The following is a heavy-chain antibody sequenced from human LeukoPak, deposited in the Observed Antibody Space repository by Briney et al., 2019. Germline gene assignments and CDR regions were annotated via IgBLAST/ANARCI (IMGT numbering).Heavy chain of an antibody. CDR2: IYSGGST. CDR3: ARDLEAGAVAGRGDY. D-gene: IGHD6-19*01. V-gene: IGHV3-53*01. Sequence: PGGSLRLSCAASGFTVSSNYMRWVRQAPGKGLEWVSVIYSGGSTYYADSVKGRFTISRDNSKNTLYLQMNSLRAEDTAVYYCARDLEAGAVAGRGDYWGQRTLVTVSS. CDR1: GFTVSSNY. J-gene: IGHJ4*02.